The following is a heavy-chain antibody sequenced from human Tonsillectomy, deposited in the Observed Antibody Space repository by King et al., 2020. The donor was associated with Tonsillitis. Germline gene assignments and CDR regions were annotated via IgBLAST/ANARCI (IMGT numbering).Heavy chain of an antibody. CDR1: GFTFSSYS. Sequence: VQLVESGGGLVQPGGSLRLSCAASGFTFSSYSMNWVRQAPGKGLEWVSHITSSSSTIYYADSVKGRFTISRDNAKNSLYLQMNSLRDEDTAVYYCAGKGDYPIVDFDYWGQGTLVTVSS. CDR3: AGKGDYPIVDFDY. D-gene: IGHD4-17*01. J-gene: IGHJ4*02. V-gene: IGHV3-48*02. CDR2: ITSSSSTI.